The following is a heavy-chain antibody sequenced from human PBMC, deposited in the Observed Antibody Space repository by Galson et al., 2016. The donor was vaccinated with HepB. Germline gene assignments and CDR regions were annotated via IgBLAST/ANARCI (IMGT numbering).Heavy chain of an antibody. CDR3: ATGDIGFDN. CDR2: IKEDGSET. D-gene: IGHD2-15*01. CDR1: GFALSNYW. Sequence: SLRLSCAASGFALSNYWMSWVRQAPGKGLEWVATIKEDGSETTYVDSVKGRFTISRDHAKNSVFLQMKSLRAEDTALYYCATGDIGFDNWGHGTVVNVFS. J-gene: IGHJ3*02. V-gene: IGHV3-7*03.